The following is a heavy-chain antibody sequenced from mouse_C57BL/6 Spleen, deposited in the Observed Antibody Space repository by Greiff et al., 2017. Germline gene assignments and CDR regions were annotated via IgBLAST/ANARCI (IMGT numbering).Heavy chain of an antibody. V-gene: IGHV1-80*01. CDR2: LYPGDGDT. D-gene: IGHD1-1*01. CDR3: ARSSALLPGDD. Sequence: QVQLKQSGAELVKPGASVKISCKASGYAFSSYWMNWVKQRPGKGLEWIGQLYPGDGDTNYNGKFKGKATLTADKSSSTAYMQLSSLTSEDSAVYFCARSSALLPGDDWGQGTTLTVAS. CDR1: GYAFSSYW. J-gene: IGHJ2*01.